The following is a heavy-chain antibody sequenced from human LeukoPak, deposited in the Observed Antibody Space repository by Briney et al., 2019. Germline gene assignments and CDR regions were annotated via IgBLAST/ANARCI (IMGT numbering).Heavy chain of an antibody. Sequence: ASVKVSCKASGYTFTSYGISWVRQAPGQGLEWMGWMSAYNGNTNYARKLQGRVTMTTDTSTSTAYMELRSLRSDDTAVYYCAASPDIVVVPAAIFVVYWGQGTLVTVSS. CDR1: GYTFTSYG. CDR2: MSAYNGNT. V-gene: IGHV1-18*01. J-gene: IGHJ4*02. CDR3: AASPDIVVVPAAIFVVY. D-gene: IGHD2-2*02.